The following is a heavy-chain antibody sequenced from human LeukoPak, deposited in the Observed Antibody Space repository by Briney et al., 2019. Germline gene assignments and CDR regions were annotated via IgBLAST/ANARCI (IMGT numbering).Heavy chain of an antibody. CDR1: GFTLSSYA. D-gene: IGHD2-21*01. CDR2: ISDSGNT. V-gene: IGHV3-23*01. J-gene: IGHJ4*02. Sequence: HGGSLRLSCAASGFTLSSYAMSWVRQAPGKGLEWVSAISDSGNTYHADSVKGRFTISRDSSKNTLFLQMNRLRPEDAAVYYCAKAPVTTCRGAYCYPFDYWGQGTLVTVSS. CDR3: AKAPVTTCRGAYCYPFDY.